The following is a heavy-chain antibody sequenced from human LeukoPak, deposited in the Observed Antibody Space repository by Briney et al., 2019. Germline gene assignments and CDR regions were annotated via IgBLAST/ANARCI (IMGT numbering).Heavy chain of an antibody. Sequence: SETLSLTCTVSGYSISSGYYWGRIRQPPGKGLEWIGSTYHSGSTYYNPSLESRVTISVDTTKNQFSLKLSSVTAADTAVYYCARGGYCSSTSCYPWFDPWGQGTLVTVSS. D-gene: IGHD2-2*01. CDR3: ARGGYCSSTSCYPWFDP. J-gene: IGHJ5*02. CDR1: GYSISSGYY. CDR2: TYHSGST. V-gene: IGHV4-38-2*02.